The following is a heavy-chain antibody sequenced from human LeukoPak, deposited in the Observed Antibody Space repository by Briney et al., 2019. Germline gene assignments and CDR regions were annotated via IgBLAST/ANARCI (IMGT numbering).Heavy chain of an antibody. CDR2: ISYDGSNK. CDR3: ASYYDSSGYDY. D-gene: IGHD3-22*01. V-gene: IGHV3-30*04. Sequence: GGSLRLSCAASGFTFSSYAMHWVRQAPGKGLEWVAVISYDGSNKYYADSVKGRFTISRDNSKNTLYLQMNSLRAEDTAVYYCASYYDSSGYDYWGQGTLVTVTS. CDR1: GFTFSSYA. J-gene: IGHJ4*02.